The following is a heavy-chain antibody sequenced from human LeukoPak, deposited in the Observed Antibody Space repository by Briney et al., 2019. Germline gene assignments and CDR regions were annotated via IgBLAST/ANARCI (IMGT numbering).Heavy chain of an antibody. J-gene: IGHJ3*02. CDR1: RYTFTVTGYY. D-gene: IGHD1-7*01. V-gene: IGHV1-2*02. CDR2: INPNSGGT. CDR3: ARVPHRGTIVELPGTILDAFDI. Sequence: ASVKVSCKVSRYTFTVTGYYIHWVRRARGQGLEWMGWINPNSGGTNYAQRFQGRITMTRDTSISTAYTELSSLRSDDTALYYCARVPHRGTIVELPGTILDAFDIWSQGTMVTVSS.